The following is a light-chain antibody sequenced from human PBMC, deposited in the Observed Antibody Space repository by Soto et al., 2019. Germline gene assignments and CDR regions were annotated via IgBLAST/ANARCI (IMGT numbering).Light chain of an antibody. J-gene: IGKJ3*01. V-gene: IGKV3-20*01. CDR2: GAS. CDR3: QQYGSSPLFT. Sequence: EIVLTQSPGTLSLSPGERATLSCRASQSVTNNYLAWYQQKPGQAPRLIIYGASNRASGISDRFGGSGSGTDFTLTISGLEPEDFAVYYCQQYGSSPLFTFGPGTKVDLK. CDR1: QSVTNNY.